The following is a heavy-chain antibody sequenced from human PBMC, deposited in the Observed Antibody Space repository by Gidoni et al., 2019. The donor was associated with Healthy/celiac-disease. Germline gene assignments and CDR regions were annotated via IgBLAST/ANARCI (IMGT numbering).Heavy chain of an antibody. V-gene: IGHV3-9*01. Sequence: EVQLVEAGGRLVQPGRSLRLSCAASGFTFDDYAMLWVRQAPGKGLEWVSGISWNSGSIGYADSVKGRFTISRDNAKNSLYLQMNSLRAEDTALYYCATSSSDYFDYWSQGTLVTVSS. D-gene: IGHD6-6*01. J-gene: IGHJ4*02. CDR3: ATSSSDYFDY. CDR2: ISWNSGSI. CDR1: GFTFDDYA.